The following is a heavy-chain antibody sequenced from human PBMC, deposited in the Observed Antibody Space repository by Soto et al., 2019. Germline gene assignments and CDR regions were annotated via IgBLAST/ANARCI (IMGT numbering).Heavy chain of an antibody. CDR2: INPNSGGT. V-gene: IGHV1-2*04. CDR3: ARVAHQIYGDTSFVY. D-gene: IGHD4-17*01. J-gene: IGHJ4*02. Sequence: QVQLVQSGAEVKKPGASVKVSCKASGYTFTGYYMHWVRQAPGQGLEWMGWINPNSGGTNYAQKFQGWVTMTRDTSISTAYMELSRLRSDDTAVYYCARVAHQIYGDTSFVYWGQGTLVTVSS. CDR1: GYTFTGYY.